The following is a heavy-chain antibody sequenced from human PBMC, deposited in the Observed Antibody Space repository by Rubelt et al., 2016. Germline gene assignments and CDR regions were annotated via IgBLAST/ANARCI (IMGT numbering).Heavy chain of an antibody. V-gene: IGHV4-34*01. CDR3: ARGRLSMDV. J-gene: IGHJ6*02. Sequence: QVQLQQWGAGLLKPSETLSLTCAVYGESFSGYYWSWIRQPPGKGLEWIGEINHSGSTNYNPSLKSRVTLSMDMSKNQFSLKLRSVTVADSAVYYCARGRLSMDVWGQGTVITVSS. CDR1: GESFSGYY. CDR2: INHSGST.